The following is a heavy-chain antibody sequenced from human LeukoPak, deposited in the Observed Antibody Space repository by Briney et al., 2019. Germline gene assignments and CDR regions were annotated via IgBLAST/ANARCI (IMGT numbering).Heavy chain of an antibody. V-gene: IGHV3-48*01. CDR3: ARGPHRRTYDRDNWFDP. Sequence: GGSLRLSCAASGFTFSSYSMNWVRQAPGKGLEWVSLISSLSGTRDYADSVKGRFTISRDNAKNSLYLHMNSLRAEDTAVYYCARGPHRRTYDRDNWFDPWGQGTLVTVSS. CDR2: ISSLSGTR. J-gene: IGHJ5*02. D-gene: IGHD3-3*01. CDR1: GFTFSSYS.